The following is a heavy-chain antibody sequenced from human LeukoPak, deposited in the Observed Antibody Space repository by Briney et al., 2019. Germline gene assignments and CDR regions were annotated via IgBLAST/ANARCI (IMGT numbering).Heavy chain of an antibody. Sequence: PSETLSLTCAVYGESSFSNYYWSWIRPTPGGALEWIGEINHSGYTNYNPSLKSRVTLTIDTSKNQFSLRLNSVTAADTAVYYCSRQVVGNDYWGEETLVTVSS. CDR3: SRQVVGNDY. J-gene: IGHJ4*02. CDR2: INHSGYT. CDR1: GESSFSNYY. D-gene: IGHD3-22*01. V-gene: IGHV4-34*01.